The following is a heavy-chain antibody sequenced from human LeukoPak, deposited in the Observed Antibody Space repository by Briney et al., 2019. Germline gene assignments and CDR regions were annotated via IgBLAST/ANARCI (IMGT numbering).Heavy chain of an antibody. J-gene: IGHJ4*02. CDR1: GGSISSYY. D-gene: IGHD5-12*01. CDR2: IYYSGST. V-gene: IGHV4-59*01. Sequence: SETLSLTCTVSGGSISSYYWSWIRQPPGKGQVWIGNIYYSGSTNYNPSLKSRVTISVDTSKNQLSLKLTSVTAADTAVYYCASYSGYATYYFDYWGQGTLVTVSS. CDR3: ASYSGYATYYFDY.